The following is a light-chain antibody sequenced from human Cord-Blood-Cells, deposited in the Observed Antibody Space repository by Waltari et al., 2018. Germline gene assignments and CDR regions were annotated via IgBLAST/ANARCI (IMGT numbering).Light chain of an antibody. CDR3: RKSIQLPYT. V-gene: IGKV2D-29*02. CDR1: QSLLHSDGKTY. Sequence: DIVIPQTPLSLSVTPGQPASISCTSSQSLLHSDGKTYLYWYLQKPDQSPELLIYEVSNRFSGEPDSFSGGEAGTDFTLKINRVEAEDGGVYYWRKSIQLPYTFGEGTKREIK. CDR2: EVS. J-gene: IGKJ2*01.